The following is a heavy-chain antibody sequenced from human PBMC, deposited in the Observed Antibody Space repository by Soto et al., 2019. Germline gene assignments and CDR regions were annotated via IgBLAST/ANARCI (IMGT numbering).Heavy chain of an antibody. CDR2: IYDSGNI. V-gene: IGHV4-61*08. CDR1: GGSVSSGGDY. CDR3: ARGRLNFNWSEQ. D-gene: IGHD1-1*01. J-gene: IGHJ5*02. Sequence: PXATLALTFTVSGGSVSSGGDYWNWIRQPPGKGLEWIGYIYDSGNIKYNPSLKSRVTISADTSKNQFSLKVNSVTAADTAVYYCARGRLNFNWSEQWGQGTLVTVSS.